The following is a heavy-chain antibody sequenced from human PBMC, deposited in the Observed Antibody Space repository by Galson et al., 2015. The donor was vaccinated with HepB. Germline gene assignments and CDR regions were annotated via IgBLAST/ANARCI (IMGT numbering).Heavy chain of an antibody. Sequence: SVKVSCKASGYTFTSYAMHWVRQAPGQRLEWMGWINAGNGNTKYSQKFQGRVTITRDTSASTAYMELSSLRSEDTAVYYCARGPRLYGDTMLDFDYWGQGTLVTVSS. CDR3: ARGPRLYGDTMLDFDY. J-gene: IGHJ4*02. CDR2: INAGNGNT. V-gene: IGHV1-3*01. CDR1: GYTFTSYA. D-gene: IGHD4-17*01.